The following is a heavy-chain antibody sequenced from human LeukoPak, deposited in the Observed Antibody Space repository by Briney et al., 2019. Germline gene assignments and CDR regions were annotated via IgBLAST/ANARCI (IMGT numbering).Heavy chain of an antibody. D-gene: IGHD3-9*01. CDR3: AREIRLRYFDWLLSPLLGAFDI. CDR2: ISAYNGNT. CDR1: GYTFTSYG. V-gene: IGHV1-18*01. J-gene: IGHJ3*02. Sequence: ASVKVSCKASGYTFTSYGISWVRQAPGQGLEWMGWISAYNGNTNYAQKLQGRVTMTTDTSTSTAYMELRSLRSDDTAVYYCAREIRLRYFDWLLSPLLGAFDIWGQGTMVTVSS.